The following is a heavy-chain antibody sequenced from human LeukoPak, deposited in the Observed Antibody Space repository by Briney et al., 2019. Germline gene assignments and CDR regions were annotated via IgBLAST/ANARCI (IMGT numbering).Heavy chain of an antibody. D-gene: IGHD2-21*01. CDR3: ATVVPYYYYMDV. CDR1: GFTFSSYW. V-gene: IGHV3-7*01. J-gene: IGHJ6*03. CDR2: IKEDGGEK. Sequence: GGSLRLSCAASGFTFSSYWMTWVRQAPGKGLEWVAYIKEDGGEKYYVDSAKGRFTISRDSANNSLYLQMNSLRAEDTAVYYCATVVPYYYYMDVWGKGTTVTVSS.